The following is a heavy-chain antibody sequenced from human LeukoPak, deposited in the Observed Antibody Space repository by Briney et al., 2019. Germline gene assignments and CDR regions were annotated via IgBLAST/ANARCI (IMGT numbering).Heavy chain of an antibody. Sequence: GGSLRLSCSASGFTFSTYWMTWVRQAPGKGLEWVANINQDGSEKYYVDSVKGRFTISRDNAKDSPYLQMSSLRAEDTAVYYCARDTYGSGTYYDYWGQGTLVTVSS. D-gene: IGHD3-10*01. CDR2: INQDGSEK. V-gene: IGHV3-7*04. J-gene: IGHJ4*02. CDR1: GFTFSTYW. CDR3: ARDTYGSGTYYDY.